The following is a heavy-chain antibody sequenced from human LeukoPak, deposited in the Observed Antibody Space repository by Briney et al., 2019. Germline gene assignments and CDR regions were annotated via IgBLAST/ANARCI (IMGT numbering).Heavy chain of an antibody. CDR3: ARGQQQLGNFDY. V-gene: IGHV4-59*01. CDR1: GGSISSYY. Sequence: SETLSLXCTVSGGSISSYYWSWIRQPPGKGLEWIGYIYYSGSTNYNPSLKSRVTISVDTSKNQFSLKLSSVTAADTAVYYCARGQQQLGNFDYWGQGTLVTVSS. CDR2: IYYSGST. J-gene: IGHJ4*02. D-gene: IGHD6-13*01.